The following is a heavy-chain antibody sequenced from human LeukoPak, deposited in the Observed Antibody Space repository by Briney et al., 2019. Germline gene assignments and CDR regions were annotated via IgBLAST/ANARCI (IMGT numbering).Heavy chain of an antibody. V-gene: IGHV1-69*04. CDR3: ASGGGYCSGGSCYPFPDY. Sequence: SVKVSCKASGGTFSSYAISWVRQAPGQGLEWMGRIIPILGIANYAQKFQGRVTITADKSTSTAYMELSSLRSEDTAVYYCASGGGYCSGGSCYPFPDYWGQGTLVTVSS. CDR1: GGTFSSYA. CDR2: IIPILGIA. D-gene: IGHD2-15*01. J-gene: IGHJ4*02.